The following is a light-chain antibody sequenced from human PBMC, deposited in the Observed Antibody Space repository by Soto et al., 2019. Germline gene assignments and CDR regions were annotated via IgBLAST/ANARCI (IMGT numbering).Light chain of an antibody. Sequence: EIALTQSPGTLSLSPGERAPLSCRASQSVSSKYLAWYQQKPGQAPRLLIYGASSRATGIQDRFSGSGSGTEFTLTIRSLQPDDFATYYCKQYNSYSTCGQGTKVDIK. CDR2: GAS. J-gene: IGKJ1*01. CDR3: KQYNSYST. V-gene: IGKV3-20*01. CDR1: QSVSSKY.